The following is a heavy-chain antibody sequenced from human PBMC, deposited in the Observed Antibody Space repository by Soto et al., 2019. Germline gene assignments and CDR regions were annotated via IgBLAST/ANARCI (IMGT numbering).Heavy chain of an antibody. Sequence: QVQRVQSGAEVRKPGSSVTVSCKASGGTFSNYAISWVRQAPGQGREWMGGIIPIVGTGSYAQKCQGRVTITADDPTTTAYVELSSLRFEDTAVYYCARVVILVPTASTHYYYHMDVWGPGTTVTVSS. CDR1: GGTFSNYA. J-gene: IGHJ6*02. D-gene: IGHD2-2*01. CDR2: IIPIVGTG. V-gene: IGHV1-69*01. CDR3: ARVVILVPTASTHYYYHMDV.